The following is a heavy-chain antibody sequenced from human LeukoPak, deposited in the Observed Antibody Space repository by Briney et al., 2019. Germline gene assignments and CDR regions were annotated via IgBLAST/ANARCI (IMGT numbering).Heavy chain of an antibody. CDR3: ARSRPDSSGYYTLDY. Sequence: SETLSLTCTVSGGSISSYYWSWIRQPPGKGLEWIGYTYYSGSTNYNPSLKSRVTISVDTSKNQFSLKLSSVTAADTAVYYCARSRPDSSGYYTLDYWGQGTLVTVSS. V-gene: IGHV4-59*08. D-gene: IGHD3-22*01. J-gene: IGHJ4*02. CDR1: GGSISSYY. CDR2: TYYSGST.